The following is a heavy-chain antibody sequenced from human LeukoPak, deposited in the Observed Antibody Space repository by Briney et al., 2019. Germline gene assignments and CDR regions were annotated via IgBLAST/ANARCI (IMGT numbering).Heavy chain of an antibody. CDR2: INPSGGST. Sequence: GASVKVSCKASGYTFTNYNMHWVRQAPGQGLEWMGIINPSGGSTNYAQNFQGRVTMTRDTSMSTVYMELSSLRSEDTAVYYCARVRDGYNDAYDIWGQGTMVTVPS. V-gene: IGHV1-46*01. CDR1: GYTFTNYN. D-gene: IGHD5-24*01. CDR3: ARVRDGYNDAYDI. J-gene: IGHJ3*02.